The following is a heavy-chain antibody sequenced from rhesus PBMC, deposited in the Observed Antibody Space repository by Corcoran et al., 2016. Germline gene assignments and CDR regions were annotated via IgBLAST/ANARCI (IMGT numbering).Heavy chain of an antibody. CDR2: ITYSGST. CDR1: GYSNSRRYYC. J-gene: IGHJ2*01. V-gene: IGHV4-122*02. CDR3: ARTNWGTPYWYFDI. D-gene: IGHD7-45*01. Sequence: QVQLQESGPGLVKPSETLPLTCAVSGYSNSRRYYCSWIRQPPGQGLEWIGYITYSGSTSYNPSLKRRVTISRDTSKNQFSLKLSSVTAADTAVYYCARTNWGTPYWYFDIWGPGTPITISS.